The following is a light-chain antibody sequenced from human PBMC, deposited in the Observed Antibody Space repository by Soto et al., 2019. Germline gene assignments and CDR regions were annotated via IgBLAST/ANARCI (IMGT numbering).Light chain of an antibody. CDR3: QQYGSSPPRLT. CDR1: QSFRGR. Sequence: LLTQSPVTLSLSPREMATLSCSASQSFRGRLAWYQQKPGQAPRLLIYDAYNSATGIPPRFSGSGSGTDFTLTISRLEPEDFAVYYCQQYGSSPPRLTFGGGTKVDIK. CDR2: DAY. V-gene: IGKV3-20*01. J-gene: IGKJ4*01.